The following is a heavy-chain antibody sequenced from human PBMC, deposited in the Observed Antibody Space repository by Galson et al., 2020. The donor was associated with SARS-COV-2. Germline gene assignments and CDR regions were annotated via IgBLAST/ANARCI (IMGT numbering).Heavy chain of an antibody. CDR3: SRGRVKSASGVMWFVYGEGYFDY. Sequence: SETLSLTCAVYGGSFSDYSWTWIRQPPGKGLEWMGDINHSGNTNYNPSLKSRVTISVDTSKNQFSLRVSSMTPADTAVYYYSRGRVKSASGVMWFVYGEGYFDYWGQGTPVTVSS. J-gene: IGHJ4*02. CDR1: GGSFSDYS. D-gene: IGHD2-8*01. CDR2: INHSGNT. V-gene: IGHV4-34*01.